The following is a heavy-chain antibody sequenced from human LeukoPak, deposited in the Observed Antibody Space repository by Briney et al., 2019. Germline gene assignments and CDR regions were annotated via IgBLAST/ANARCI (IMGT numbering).Heavy chain of an antibody. CDR3: ASSIAARPEYYFDY. J-gene: IGHJ4*02. V-gene: IGHV3-21*01. CDR1: GFTFSSYS. D-gene: IGHD6-6*01. CDR2: ISSSSSYI. Sequence: GSLRLSCAASGFTFSSYSMNWVRQAPGKGLEWVSSISSSSSYIYYADSVKGRFTISRDNAKNSLYLQMNSQRAEDTAVYYCASSIAARPEYYFDYWGQGTLVTVSS.